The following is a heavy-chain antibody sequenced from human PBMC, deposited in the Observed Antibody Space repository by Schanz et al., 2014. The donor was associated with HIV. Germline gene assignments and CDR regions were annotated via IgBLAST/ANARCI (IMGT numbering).Heavy chain of an antibody. Sequence: EVQLVESGGGFVQPGGSLRLSCAASGFTFSSYWMHWVRQAPGKGLVWVSRINSDGSSTSYADSVKGRFTISRDNSKNTLYLQMNSLRAEDTALYFCAKSEGSLWFGELPSGFDLWGRGIVVTVSS. CDR1: GFTFSSYW. V-gene: IGHV3-74*01. CDR3: AKSEGSLWFGELPSGFDL. CDR2: INSDGSST. J-gene: IGHJ2*01. D-gene: IGHD3-10*01.